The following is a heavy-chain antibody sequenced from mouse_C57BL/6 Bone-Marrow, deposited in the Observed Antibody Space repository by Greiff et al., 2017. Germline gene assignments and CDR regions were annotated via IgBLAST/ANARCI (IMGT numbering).Heavy chain of an antibody. J-gene: IGHJ2*01. CDR1: GFSFTSYG. CDR3: ARNRDCDYFDY. D-gene: IGHD3-3*01. Sequence: QVHVKQSGPGLVQPSQSLSISCTVSGFSFTSYGVHWVRQSPGKGLEWLGVIWSGGSTDYNVAFISRLSISKDNYTRQVFFKMNSLLADDTAIYYCARNRDCDYFDYWGQGNTLTVSA. CDR2: IWSGGST. V-gene: IGHV2-2*01.